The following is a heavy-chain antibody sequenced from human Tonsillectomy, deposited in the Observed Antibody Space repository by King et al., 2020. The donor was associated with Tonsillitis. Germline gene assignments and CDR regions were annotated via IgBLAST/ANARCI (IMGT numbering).Heavy chain of an antibody. Sequence: VQLVESGGGLVQPGGSLRLSCAASGFTFSTYWKSWVRQAPGQGLEWVATIKKDGSEGYNVDSVKGRFTISRDNARSSLYLQMNSLRAEDTAVYFCSGRDYGDYDVSWGQGTLVTVSS. D-gene: IGHD4-17*01. CDR2: IKKDGSEG. V-gene: IGHV3-7*01. CDR1: GFTFSTYW. J-gene: IGHJ5*02. CDR3: SGRDYGDYDVS.